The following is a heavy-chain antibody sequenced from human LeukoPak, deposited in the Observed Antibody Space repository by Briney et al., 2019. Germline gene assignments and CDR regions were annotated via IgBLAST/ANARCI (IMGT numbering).Heavy chain of an antibody. CDR2: IYSGGTT. J-gene: IGHJ4*02. V-gene: IGHV3-53*01. D-gene: IGHD2-2*01. CDR1: GFAVSSNY. Sequence: GGSLRLSCAASGFAVSSNYMSWVRQAPGKGLEWVSVIYSGGTTYYADSVKGRFTISRDNAKNSLYLQLNSLRAEDTAVYYCAGGASLQYCDTTSCCHGPLDYWGQGTLVTVSS. CDR3: AGGASLQYCDTTSCCHGPLDY.